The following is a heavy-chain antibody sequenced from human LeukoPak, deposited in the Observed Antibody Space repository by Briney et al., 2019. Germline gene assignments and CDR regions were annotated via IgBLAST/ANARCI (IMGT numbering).Heavy chain of an antibody. D-gene: IGHD6-13*01. J-gene: IGHJ5*02. CDR2: IIPIFGIA. Sequence: SVKVSCKASGGTFSSYAISWVRQAPGQGLEGMGRIIPIFGIANYAQKFQGRVTITADKSTSTAYMELSSLRSEDTAVYYCARVEQQSWFDPWGQGTLVTVSS. V-gene: IGHV1-69*04. CDR1: GGTFSSYA. CDR3: ARVEQQSWFDP.